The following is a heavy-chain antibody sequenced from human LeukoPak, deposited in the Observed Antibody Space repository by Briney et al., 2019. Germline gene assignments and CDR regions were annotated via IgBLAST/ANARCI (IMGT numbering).Heavy chain of an antibody. V-gene: IGHV3-9*01. CDR2: ISWNSGSI. CDR3: AKGEGSSWYEAFDY. J-gene: IGHJ4*02. D-gene: IGHD6-13*01. Sequence: PGRSLRLSCAASGFTFDDYAMHWVRQAPGKGLEWVSGISWNSGSIGYADSVKGRFTISRDNAKNSLYLQMNSLRAEDTALYYCAKGEGSSWYEAFDYWGQGTLVTVSS. CDR1: GFTFDDYA.